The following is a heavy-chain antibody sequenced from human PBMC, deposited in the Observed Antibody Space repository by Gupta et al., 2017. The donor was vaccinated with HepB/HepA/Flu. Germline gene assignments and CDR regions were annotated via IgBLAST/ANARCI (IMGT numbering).Heavy chain of an antibody. J-gene: IGHJ6*02. D-gene: IGHD3-10*01. Sequence: QVQLVESGGGVVQPGRSLRLSCAASGFTFRSYGMSWVRQAPGKGLEWVAVISHDGSNKYYADFVKGRFTISRDNSKDTLYLQMIGLRTEDTAVYYCAKAYGSGSRYYYYGMDVWGQGTTVTVSS. CDR1: GFTFRSYG. CDR3: AKAYGSGSRYYYYGMDV. V-gene: IGHV3-30*18. CDR2: ISHDGSNK.